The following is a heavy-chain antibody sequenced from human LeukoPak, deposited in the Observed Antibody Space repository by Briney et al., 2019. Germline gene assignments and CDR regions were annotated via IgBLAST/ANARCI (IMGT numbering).Heavy chain of an antibody. D-gene: IGHD3-10*01. CDR1: GYTFTSYG. Sequence: ASVKVSCKASGYTFTSYGISCVRQAPGQGLEWMGWISAYNGNTNYAQKLQGRVTMTTDTSTSTAYMELRSLRSDDTAVYYCARVRSRGVNPPFDYWGQGTLVTVSS. V-gene: IGHV1-18*01. CDR3: ARVRSRGVNPPFDY. J-gene: IGHJ4*02. CDR2: ISAYNGNT.